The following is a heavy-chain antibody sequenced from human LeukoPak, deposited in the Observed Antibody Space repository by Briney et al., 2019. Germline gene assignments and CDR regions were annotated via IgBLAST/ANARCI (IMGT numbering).Heavy chain of an antibody. D-gene: IGHD6-19*01. CDR3: ARDSSGWYLGY. CDR2: AHTNTGHP. CDR1: AYTFTSYA. J-gene: IGHJ4*02. Sequence: ASVTVSCKASAYTFTSYATNWVRQPHRQWLEWKGWAHTNTGHPTYAKGFAGRLVFSLDATVSTAYLQISSRKAEDSAVYYCARDSSGWYLGYWGRGTLVTVSS. V-gene: IGHV7-4-1*02.